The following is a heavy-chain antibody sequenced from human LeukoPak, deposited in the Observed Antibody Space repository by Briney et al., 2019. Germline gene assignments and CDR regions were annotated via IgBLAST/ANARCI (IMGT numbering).Heavy chain of an antibody. CDR1: GFTFSSFA. CDR3: ARPTLLYSSGPTKDLGY. Sequence: PGGSLRLSCAASGFTFSSFALHWVRQAPGKGLEYVSAISSNGGSTYYANSVKGRFTISRDNSKNTLYLQMGSLRAEDMAVYYCARPTLLYSSGPTKDLGYWGQGTLVTVSS. J-gene: IGHJ4*02. D-gene: IGHD6-19*01. V-gene: IGHV3-64*01. CDR2: ISSNGGST.